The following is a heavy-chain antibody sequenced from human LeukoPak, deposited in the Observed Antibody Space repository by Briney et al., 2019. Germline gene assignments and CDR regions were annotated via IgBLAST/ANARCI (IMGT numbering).Heavy chain of an antibody. CDR2: INHSGST. V-gene: IGHV4-34*01. J-gene: IGHJ5*02. D-gene: IGHD5-24*01. CDR1: GGSFSGYY. Sequence: SETLSLTCAVYGGSFSGYYWSWIRQPPGKGLEWIGEINHSGSTNYNPSLKSRVTISVDSSKNQCSLRLSSVTAADTAVYYCARESLTWLQSRTSWFDPWGQGTLVTVSS. CDR3: ARESLTWLQSRTSWFDP.